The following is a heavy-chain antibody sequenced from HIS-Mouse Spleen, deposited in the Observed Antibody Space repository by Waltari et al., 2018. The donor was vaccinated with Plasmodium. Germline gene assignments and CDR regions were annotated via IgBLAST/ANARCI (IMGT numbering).Heavy chain of an antibody. CDR2: ISSSSSYI. Sequence: AASGFTFSSYSMNWVRQAPGKGLEWVSSISSSSSYIYYADSMKGRFTIARDNAKNSLYLQMNSLRAEDTAVYYCARDERGGYYFDYWGQGTLVTVSS. D-gene: IGHD3-10*01. CDR3: ARDERGGYYFDY. J-gene: IGHJ4*02. V-gene: IGHV3-21*01. CDR1: GFTFSSYS.